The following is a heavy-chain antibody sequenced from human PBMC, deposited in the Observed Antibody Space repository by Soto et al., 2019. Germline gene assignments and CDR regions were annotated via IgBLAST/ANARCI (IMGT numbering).Heavy chain of an antibody. CDR1: GCSFSYYA. J-gene: IGHJ1*01. V-gene: IGHV3-30*03. CDR3: ASPYCSGGSCYLTEYLQH. Sequence: GGSLRLSCAASGCSFSYYAMHWVRQAPGKGREWVAVIAYDASKKYYGDSLKGRFTISRDNSKNTLYLQMNSLRDEDTAVYYCASPYCSGGSCYLTEYLQHWGQGTLVTVAS. CDR2: IAYDASKK. D-gene: IGHD2-15*01.